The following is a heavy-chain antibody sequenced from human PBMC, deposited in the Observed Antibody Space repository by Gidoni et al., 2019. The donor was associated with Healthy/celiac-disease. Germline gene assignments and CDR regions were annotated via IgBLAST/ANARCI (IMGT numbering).Heavy chain of an antibody. J-gene: IGHJ5*02. CDR3: AREDYGDFNWFDP. Sequence: EVQLVESGGGLVKPGGSLRLSCAASGFTFSSYSMNWVRQAPGKGLEWVSSISSSSSYIYYADSVKGRFTISRDNAKNSLYLQMNSLRAEDTAVYYCAREDYGDFNWFDPWGQGTLVTVSS. CDR2: ISSSSSYI. D-gene: IGHD4-17*01. V-gene: IGHV3-21*01. CDR1: GFTFSSYS.